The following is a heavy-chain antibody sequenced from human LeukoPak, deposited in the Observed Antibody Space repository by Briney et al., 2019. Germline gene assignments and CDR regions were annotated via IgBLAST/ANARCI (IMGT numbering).Heavy chain of an antibody. CDR3: ASLSEYCSSGSCYLGWFDP. CDR1: GGTFSSYA. CDR2: IIPIFGTA. J-gene: IGHJ5*02. D-gene: IGHD2-15*01. Sequence: GASVKVSCKASGGTFSSYAISWVRQAPGQGLEWMGGIIPIFGTANYAQKFQGRVTITADKSTSTAYMELSSLRSEDTAVYYCASLSEYCSSGSCYLGWFDPWGQGTLVTVSS. V-gene: IGHV1-69*06.